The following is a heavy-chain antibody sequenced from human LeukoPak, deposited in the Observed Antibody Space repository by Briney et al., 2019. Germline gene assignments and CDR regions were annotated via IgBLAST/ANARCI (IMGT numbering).Heavy chain of an antibody. D-gene: IGHD6-13*01. Sequence: SETLSLTCTVSGVSTNTYYYWSWIRQPPGKGLEWIGYIYYSGSTNYNPSLKSRVTISVDTSKNQFSLKLSSVTAADTAVYYCARHFWAGYSSSGSFDYWGQGTLVTVSS. CDR2: IYYSGST. J-gene: IGHJ4*02. CDR3: ARHFWAGYSSSGSFDY. CDR1: GVSTNTYYY. V-gene: IGHV4-59*08.